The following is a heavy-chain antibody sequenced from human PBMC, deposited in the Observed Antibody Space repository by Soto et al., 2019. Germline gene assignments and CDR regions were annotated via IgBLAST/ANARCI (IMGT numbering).Heavy chain of an antibody. Sequence: GGSLRLSCAASGFTSSSYSMNWVRQAPGKGLEWVSSISSSSYIYYADSVKGRFTISRDNAKNSLYLQMNSLRAEDTAVYYCARVYYYDSSGYLDYWGQGTLVTVSS. V-gene: IGHV3-21*01. D-gene: IGHD3-22*01. CDR3: ARVYYYDSSGYLDY. CDR1: GFTSSSYS. J-gene: IGHJ4*02. CDR2: ISSSSYI.